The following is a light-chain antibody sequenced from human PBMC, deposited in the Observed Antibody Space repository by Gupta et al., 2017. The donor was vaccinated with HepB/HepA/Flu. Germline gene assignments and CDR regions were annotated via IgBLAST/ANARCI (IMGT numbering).Light chain of an antibody. V-gene: IGLV2-14*01. CDR2: DVS. J-gene: IGLJ2*01. Sequence: HSALTQPATAAGTPGQSITISCTGTSSDVGGYNYVSWYQQHPGKAPKLMIYDVSNRPSGVSNRFSGSKSGNTASLTISGLQAEDEADYYCSSYTSSSTRVVFGGGTKLTVL. CDR1: SSDVGGYNY. CDR3: SSYTSSSTRVV.